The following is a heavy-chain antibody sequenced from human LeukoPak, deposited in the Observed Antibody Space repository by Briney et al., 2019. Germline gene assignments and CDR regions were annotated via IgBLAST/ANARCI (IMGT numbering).Heavy chain of an antibody. V-gene: IGHV4-39*07. CDR1: GGSISSSSYY. Sequence: PPETLSLTCTVSGGSISSSSYYWGWIRQPPGKGLEWIGSIYYSGSTYYNPSLKSRVTISVDTSKNQFSLKLSSVTAADTAVYYCARTHQNYGDYYFDYWGQGTLVTVSS. J-gene: IGHJ4*02. D-gene: IGHD4-17*01. CDR3: ARTHQNYGDYYFDY. CDR2: IYYSGST.